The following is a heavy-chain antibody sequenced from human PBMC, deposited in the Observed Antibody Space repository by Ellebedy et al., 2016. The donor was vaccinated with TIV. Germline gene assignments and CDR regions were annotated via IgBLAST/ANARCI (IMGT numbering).Heavy chain of an antibody. CDR3: ARGATLVVVATLDY. CDR2: INWNGGST. D-gene: IGHD2-15*01. V-gene: IGHV3-20*04. CDR1: GFTFDDYG. J-gene: IGHJ4*02. Sequence: PGGSLRLSCAASGFTFDDYGMSWVRQAPGKGLEWVSGINWNGGSTCYADSVKGRFTISRDNAKNSLYLQMNSLRAEDTALYYCARGATLVVVATLDYWGQGTLVTVSS.